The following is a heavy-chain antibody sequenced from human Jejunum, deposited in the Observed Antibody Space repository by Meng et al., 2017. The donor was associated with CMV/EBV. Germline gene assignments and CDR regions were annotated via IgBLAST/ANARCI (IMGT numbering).Heavy chain of an antibody. Sequence: QVQLVQSGSELKKPGXSVKVSCXASGYTFTRYPRNWVRQAPGQGLEWMGWISTNTGNPSYAQGFTGRFVFSVDTSVSTAYLQISSLKAEDTAVYYCGTLKYTSGFYGPAYWGQGALVTVSS. D-gene: IGHD6-19*01. CDR2: ISTNTGNP. J-gene: IGHJ4*02. CDR1: GYTFTRYP. CDR3: GTLKYTSGFYGPAY. V-gene: IGHV7-4-1*02.